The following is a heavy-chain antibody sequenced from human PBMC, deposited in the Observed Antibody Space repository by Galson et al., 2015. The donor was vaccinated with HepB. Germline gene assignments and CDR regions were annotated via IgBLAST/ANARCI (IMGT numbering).Heavy chain of an antibody. Sequence: SVKVSCKASGYTFTTNGISWVRQAPGQGLEWMGWISANSGNTKYVQNLQGRVTLTRDTSTSTAYLELRSLRSDDTAAYYCARDRDYRFDYWGQGTLVTVSS. V-gene: IGHV1-18*04. CDR2: ISANSGNT. CDR3: ARDRDYRFDY. D-gene: IGHD4/OR15-4a*01. J-gene: IGHJ4*02. CDR1: GYTFTTNG.